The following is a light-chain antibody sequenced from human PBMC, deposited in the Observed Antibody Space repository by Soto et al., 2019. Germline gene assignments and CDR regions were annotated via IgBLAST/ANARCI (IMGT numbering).Light chain of an antibody. CDR1: QSVGSY. J-gene: IGKJ5*01. CDR3: QQRSNWPPSIT. CDR2: DAS. V-gene: IGKV3-11*01. Sequence: EIVLTQSPDTLSLSPGEGATLSCRASQSVGSYLGWYQQKLGQPPRLLIYDASKRATGRPARFSGSGSGTDFTLTISSLEPEDFAVYYCQQRSNWPPSITFGQGTRLEIK.